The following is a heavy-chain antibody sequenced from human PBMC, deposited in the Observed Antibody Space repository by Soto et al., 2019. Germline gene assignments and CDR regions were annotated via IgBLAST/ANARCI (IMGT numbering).Heavy chain of an antibody. CDR1: GRSFSTYY. CDR2: INHSGNN. CDR3: ARGGSNDWQVALDI. J-gene: IGHJ3*02. D-gene: IGHD3-9*01. V-gene: IGHV4-34*01. Sequence: QLQQWGAGLLKPSETLSLTCVVSGRSFSTYYHNWIRQPPGKGLEWIGEINHSGNNNYSPSLKSRVTMSLDTSKNQFSLKLTSVTAADTAVYYCARGGSNDWQVALDIWGQGTMVTVSS.